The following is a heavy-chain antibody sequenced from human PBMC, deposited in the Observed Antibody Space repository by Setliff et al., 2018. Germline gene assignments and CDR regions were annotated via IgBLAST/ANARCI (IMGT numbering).Heavy chain of an antibody. V-gene: IGHV1-69*13. J-gene: IGHJ6*02. D-gene: IGHD3-3*01. CDR1: GGTFSSYA. CDR3: TTDRGFSEWPLYGSLVSHYYGMDV. CDR2: IIPIFGTA. Sequence: SVKVSCKASGGTFSSYAISWVRQAPGQGLEWMGGIIPIFGTANYAQKFQGRVTITADESTSTAYMELSSLRSEDTAVYYCTTDRGFSEWPLYGSLVSHYYGMDVWGQGTTVTVS.